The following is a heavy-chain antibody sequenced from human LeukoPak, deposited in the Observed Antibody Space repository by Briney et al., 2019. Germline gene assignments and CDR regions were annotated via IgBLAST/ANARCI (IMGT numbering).Heavy chain of an antibody. Sequence: GGSLRLSCAASGFTFSSYSMNWVRQAPGKGRECVSSISSSSSYIYYADSVKGRFTISRDNAKNSLYMQMNSLRAEDTAVYYCACPTSQPCDYWGQGTLVTVSS. CDR2: ISSSSSYI. CDR3: ACPTSQPCDY. CDR1: GFTFSSYS. J-gene: IGHJ4*02. V-gene: IGHV3-21*01.